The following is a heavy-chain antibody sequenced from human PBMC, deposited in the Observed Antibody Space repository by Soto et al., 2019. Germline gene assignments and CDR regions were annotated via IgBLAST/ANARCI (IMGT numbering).Heavy chain of an antibody. V-gene: IGHV2-70*01. CDR2: IDWDDDK. Sequence: ESGPTLVNPTQTLTLTCTFSGFSLSTSGMRVSWIRQPPGKALEWLALIDWDDDKYYSTSLKTRLTISKDTSKNQVVLTMTNMDPVDTATYYCARIYAVRATTSPATFVYWGQGTLVTVSS. J-gene: IGHJ4*02. CDR1: GFSLSTSGMR. D-gene: IGHD1-26*01. CDR3: ARIYAVRATTSPATFVY.